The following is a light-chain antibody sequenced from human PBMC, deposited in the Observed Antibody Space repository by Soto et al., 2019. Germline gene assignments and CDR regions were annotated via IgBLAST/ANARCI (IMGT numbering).Light chain of an antibody. CDR3: QQYGSSPYP. V-gene: IGKV3D-20*01. Sequence: DIVWTQSPATLSWSPGARATLSCGASQSVCSSYLACYQQKPVLAPRLLIYDASSRATGIPDRFSGSGSGTDFTRTIGRLELEDLAVYYCQQYGSSPYPFGQGTKLEIK. CDR2: DAS. J-gene: IGKJ2*01. CDR1: QSVCSSY.